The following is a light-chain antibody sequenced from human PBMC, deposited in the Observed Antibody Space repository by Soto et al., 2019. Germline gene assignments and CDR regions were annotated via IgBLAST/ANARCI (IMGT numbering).Light chain of an antibody. CDR1: TSDVGGYNY. Sequence: SALTQPASVSGSPGQSIAISCSGSTSDVGGYNYVSWYQQYPGKAPKLILYGVSDRPSGVSDRFSGSKSGNTASLIISGLQAEDEAHYYCSSYTASTTLFGGGTKLTVL. J-gene: IGLJ2*01. CDR2: GVS. V-gene: IGLV2-14*03. CDR3: SSYTASTTL.